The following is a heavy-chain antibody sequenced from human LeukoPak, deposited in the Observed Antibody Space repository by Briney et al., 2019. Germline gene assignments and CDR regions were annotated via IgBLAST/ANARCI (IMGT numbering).Heavy chain of an antibody. J-gene: IGHJ4*02. CDR3: AKGRGLEY. CDR2: IKQDGTDK. Sequence: GGSLRLSCAASGFTFTNFWMTWVRQAPGKGLEWVANIKQDGTDKYYMDSVKGRFTISRDNVKNSLYLQMNTLRAEDTAIYYCAKGRGLEYWGLGTLVTVSS. V-gene: IGHV3-7*01. CDR1: GFTFTNFW. D-gene: IGHD5-24*01.